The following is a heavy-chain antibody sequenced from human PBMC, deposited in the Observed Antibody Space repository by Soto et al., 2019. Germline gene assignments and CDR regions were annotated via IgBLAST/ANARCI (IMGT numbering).Heavy chain of an antibody. CDR1: GGSISSGDYY. D-gene: IGHD2-2*01. CDR2: IYYSGST. Sequence: SETLSLTCAVSGGSISSGDYYWSWIRQPPVKGLEWIGYIYYSGSTYYNPSLKSRVTISVDTSKNQFSLKLSSVTAADTAVYYCARAPVNYCSSTSCYGGYYYYGMDVWGQGTTVNVSS. V-gene: IGHV4-30-4*01. J-gene: IGHJ6*02. CDR3: ARAPVNYCSSTSCYGGYYYYGMDV.